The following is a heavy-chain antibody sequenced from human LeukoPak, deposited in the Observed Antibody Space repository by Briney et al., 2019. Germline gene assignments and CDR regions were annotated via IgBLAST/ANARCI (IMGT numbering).Heavy chain of an antibody. Sequence: KAGGSPRLSCVASGFTFSSYGMHWVRQAPGKGLEWVAVISYDGSNKYYADSVKGRFTISRDNSKNTLYLQMNSLRAEDTAVYYCAKDLSEAVAGFDYWGQGTLVTVSS. CDR3: AKDLSEAVAGFDY. J-gene: IGHJ4*02. D-gene: IGHD6-19*01. CDR1: GFTFSSYG. V-gene: IGHV3-30*18. CDR2: ISYDGSNK.